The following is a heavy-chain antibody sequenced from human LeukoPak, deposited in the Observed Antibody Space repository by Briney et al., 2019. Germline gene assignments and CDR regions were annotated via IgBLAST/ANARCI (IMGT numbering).Heavy chain of an antibody. D-gene: IGHD3-22*01. Sequence: PSETLSLTCTVSGGSISSYHWSWIRQPPGKGLECIGYIYYSGSTHYNPSLKSRVTISVDASKNQFSLKLSSVTAADTAVYFCARARNYYDSSDYYYEGDAFDIWGQGTMVTVSS. CDR2: IYYSGST. CDR1: GGSISSYH. J-gene: IGHJ3*02. V-gene: IGHV4-59*01. CDR3: ARARNYYDSSDYYYEGDAFDI.